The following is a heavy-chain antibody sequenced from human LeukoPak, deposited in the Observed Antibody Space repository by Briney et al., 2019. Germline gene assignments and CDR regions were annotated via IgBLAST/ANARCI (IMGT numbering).Heavy chain of an antibody. J-gene: IGHJ3*02. CDR3: ARVLYYYDSSGLAFDI. CDR1: GFTFSSYA. Sequence: GGSLRLSCAASGFTFSSYAMHWVRQAPGKGLEWVAVISYDGSNKYYADSVKGRFTISRDNSKNTLYLQMNSLRAEDTAVYYCARVLYYYDSSGLAFDIWGQGTMVTVSS. V-gene: IGHV3-30-3*01. CDR2: ISYDGSNK. D-gene: IGHD3-22*01.